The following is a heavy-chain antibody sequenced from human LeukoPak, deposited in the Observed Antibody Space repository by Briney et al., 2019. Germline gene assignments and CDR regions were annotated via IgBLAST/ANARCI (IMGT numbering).Heavy chain of an antibody. D-gene: IGHD3-10*01. CDR3: ARGSVHSSMVRGVTPFDY. CDR2: IGTAGDT. V-gene: IGHV3-13*01. CDR1: GFTFSSYD. Sequence: GGSLRLSCAASGFTFSSYDMHWVRQATGKGLEWVSAIGTAGDTYYPGSVKGRFTISRENAKNSLYLQMNSLRAGDTAVHYCARGSVHSSMVRGVTPFDYWGQGTLVTVSS. J-gene: IGHJ4*02.